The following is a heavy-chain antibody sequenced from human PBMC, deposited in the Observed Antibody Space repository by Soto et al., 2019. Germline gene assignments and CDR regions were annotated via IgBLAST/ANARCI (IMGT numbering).Heavy chain of an antibody. J-gene: IGHJ3*02. CDR1: GCTFSSYA. D-gene: IGHD6-19*01. V-gene: IGHV1-69*13. Sequence: SVKVSCKASGCTFSSYAISWVRQAPGQGLEWMGGIIPIFGTANYAQKFQGRVTITADESTSTAYMELSSLRSEDTAVYYCAREGSGWYEAFDIWGQGTMVTVSS. CDR3: AREGSGWYEAFDI. CDR2: IIPIFGTA.